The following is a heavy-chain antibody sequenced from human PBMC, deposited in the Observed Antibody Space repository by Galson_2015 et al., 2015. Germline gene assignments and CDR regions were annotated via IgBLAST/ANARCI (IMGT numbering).Heavy chain of an antibody. CDR3: ARGSVIVVAYYFDY. Sequence: SVKVSCKASGYTFTNYGITWVRQAPGQGLEWMGWISAYNGNTNYAQRLQGRVTLTTDTSTSTAYMELRSLRSDDTAVYYCARGSVIVVAYYFDYWGQGTLVTVSS. CDR1: GYTFTNYG. D-gene: IGHD3-22*01. CDR2: ISAYNGNT. J-gene: IGHJ4*02. V-gene: IGHV1-18*01.